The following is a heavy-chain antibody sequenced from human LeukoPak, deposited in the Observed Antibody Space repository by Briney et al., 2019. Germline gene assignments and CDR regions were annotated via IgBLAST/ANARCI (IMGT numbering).Heavy chain of an antibody. J-gene: IGHJ4*02. CDR3: ARSRKRLERRFDY. CDR1: GGSISSCY. CDR2: IYYSNT. V-gene: IGHV4-59*08. D-gene: IGHD1-1*01. Sequence: SETLSLTCTVSGGSISSCYWSWIRQPPGKGLESIGYIYYSNTNYNPSLKSRVTISVDTSKNQFSLKLSSVTAADTAVYYCARSRKRLERRFDYWGQGTLVTVSS.